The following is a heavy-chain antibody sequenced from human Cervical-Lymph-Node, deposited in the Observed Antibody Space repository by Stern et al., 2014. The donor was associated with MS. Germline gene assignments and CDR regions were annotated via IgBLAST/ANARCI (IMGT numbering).Heavy chain of an antibody. CDR3: ARSSTVTPNAFDI. Sequence: QVQLQQSGSGLVKPSQTLSLTCAVSGGSISSGGYSWSWIRQPPGKGLEWIGYIYHSGSTYYNPSLKSRVTISVDRSKNQFSMQLSSVPAAATAVYYCARSSTVTPNAFDIWGQGTMVTVSS. J-gene: IGHJ3*02. CDR1: GGSISSGGYS. V-gene: IGHV4-30-2*01. D-gene: IGHD4-17*01. CDR2: IYHSGST.